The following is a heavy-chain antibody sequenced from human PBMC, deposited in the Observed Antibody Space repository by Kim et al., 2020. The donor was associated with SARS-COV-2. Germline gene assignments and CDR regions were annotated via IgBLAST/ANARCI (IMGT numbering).Heavy chain of an antibody. CDR1: GGSISSSSYY. V-gene: IGHV4-39*01. CDR2: IYYSGST. CDR3: ARHPPNDLSFDY. J-gene: IGHJ4*02. Sequence: SETLSLTCTVSGGSISSSSYYWGWIRQPPGKGLEWIGSIYYSGSTYYNPSLKSRVTISVDTSKNQFSLKLSSVTAADTAVYYCARHPPNDLSFDYWGQGTLVTVSS.